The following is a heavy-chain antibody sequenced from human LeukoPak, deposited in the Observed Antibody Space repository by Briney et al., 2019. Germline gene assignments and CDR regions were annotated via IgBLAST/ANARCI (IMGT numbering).Heavy chain of an antibody. D-gene: IGHD5-12*01. CDR2: ISWNSGSI. V-gene: IGHV3-9*01. J-gene: IGHJ4*02. CDR3: AKGVEMATILARFDY. Sequence: GGSLRLSCAASGFTFDDYAMHWVRQAQGKGLEWGSGISWNSGSIGYADSVKGRFTISRDNAKNSLYLQMNSLRAEDTALYYCAKGVEMATILARFDYWGQGTLVTVSS. CDR1: GFTFDDYA.